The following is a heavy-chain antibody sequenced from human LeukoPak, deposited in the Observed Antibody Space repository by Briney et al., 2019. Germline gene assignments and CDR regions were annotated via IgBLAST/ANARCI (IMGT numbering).Heavy chain of an antibody. CDR2: IYYSGST. V-gene: IGHV4-39*01. CDR3: ARHGSYSYYMDV. CDR1: GGSISSSSNY. D-gene: IGHD2-21*01. J-gene: IGHJ6*03. Sequence: SEPLSLTCTVSGGSISSSSNYWGWIRQPPGEGLEWIGTIYYSGSTYYNPSLKSRVTISVDTSKLQFSLMLTSVTAADTAVYYCARHGSYSYYMDVWGKGTTVTVSS.